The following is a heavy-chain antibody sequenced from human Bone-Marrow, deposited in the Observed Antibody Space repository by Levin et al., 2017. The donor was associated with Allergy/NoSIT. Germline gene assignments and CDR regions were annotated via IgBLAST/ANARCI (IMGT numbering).Heavy chain of an antibody. CDR3: AKEAVVVITNWIDY. CDR1: GFTFSSYA. CDR2: ISGSGGST. D-gene: IGHD3-22*01. Sequence: PGESLKISCAASGFTFSSYAISWVRQAPGKGLEWVSAISGSGGSTYYADSVKGRFTISRDNSKNTLYLQMNSLRAEDTAVYYCAKEAVVVITNWIDYWGQGTLVTVSS. V-gene: IGHV3-23*01. J-gene: IGHJ4*02.